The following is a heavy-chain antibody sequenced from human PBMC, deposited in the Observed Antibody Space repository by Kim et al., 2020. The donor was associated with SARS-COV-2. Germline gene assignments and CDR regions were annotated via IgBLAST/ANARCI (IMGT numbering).Heavy chain of an antibody. V-gene: IGHV3-11*04. D-gene: IGHD3-22*01. Sequence: KGRFAISRDNAKNSLYLQMNSLRAEDTAVYYCARDGYYYDSSGPIRYFDLWGRGTLVTVSS. CDR3: ARDGYYYDSSGPIRYFDL. J-gene: IGHJ2*01.